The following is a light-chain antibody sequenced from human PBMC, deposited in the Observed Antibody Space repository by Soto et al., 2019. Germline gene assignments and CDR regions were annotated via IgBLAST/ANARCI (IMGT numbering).Light chain of an antibody. Sequence: QSALTQPASVSGSPGQSITISCTGTSSDVGGYNYVSWYQQHPGKAPKLMIYDVSNRPSGVSNRFSGSKSGNTASLTIAGLQAEAEADYYCSSYTSSRRVFGGGTKLTVL. CDR3: SSYTSSRRV. CDR2: DVS. J-gene: IGLJ2*01. V-gene: IGLV2-14*01. CDR1: SSDVGGYNY.